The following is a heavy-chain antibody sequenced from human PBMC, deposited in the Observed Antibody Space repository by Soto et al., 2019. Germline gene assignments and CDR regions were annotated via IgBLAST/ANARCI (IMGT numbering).Heavy chain of an antibody. V-gene: IGHV4-59*01. CDR3: ASSPDSSGYFFGPGAYYFDY. Sequence: SETLSLTCTVSGGSISSYYWSWIRQPPGKGLEWIGYIYYSGSTNYNPSLKSRVTISVDTSKNQFFLKLSSVTAADTAVYYCASSPDSSGYFFGPGAYYFDYWGQGTLVTVSS. CDR1: GGSISSYY. D-gene: IGHD3-22*01. J-gene: IGHJ4*02. CDR2: IYYSGST.